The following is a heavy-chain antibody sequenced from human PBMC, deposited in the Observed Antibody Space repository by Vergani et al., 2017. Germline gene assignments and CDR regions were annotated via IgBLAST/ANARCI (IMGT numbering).Heavy chain of an antibody. V-gene: IGHV3-21*01. CDR3: AKARLWFGELLHDP. J-gene: IGHJ5*02. Sequence: VQLVESGGGLVKPGGSLRLSCAASGFTFSSYSMNWVRQAPGKGLEWVSSISSSSSYIYYADSVKGRFTISRDNAKNSLYLQMNSLRAEDTAVYYCAKARLWFGELLHDPWGQGTLVTVSS. CDR2: ISSSSSYI. D-gene: IGHD3-10*01. CDR1: GFTFSSYS.